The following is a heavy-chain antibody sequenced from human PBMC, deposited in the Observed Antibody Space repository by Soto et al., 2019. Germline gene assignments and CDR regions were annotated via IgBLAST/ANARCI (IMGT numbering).Heavy chain of an antibody. CDR3: ARDLPPVDY. CDR1: GGTFSSYA. CDR2: ISAYNGNT. Sequence: APVKVSCEARGGTFSSYAISWVRQAPGQGLEWMGWISAYNGNTNYAQKLQGRVTMTTDTSTSTAYMELRSLRSDDTAVYYRARDLPPVDYWGQGTLVTVSS. V-gene: IGHV1-18*01. J-gene: IGHJ4*02.